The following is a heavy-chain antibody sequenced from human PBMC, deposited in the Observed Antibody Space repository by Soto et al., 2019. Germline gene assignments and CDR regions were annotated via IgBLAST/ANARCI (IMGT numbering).Heavy chain of an antibody. J-gene: IGHJ4*02. CDR2: IYSGGST. D-gene: IGHD3-10*01. CDR3: ARPLNYGSGSDNDY. CDR1: GFTVSSNY. Sequence: GGSLRLSCAASGFTVSSNYMSWVRQAPGKGLEWVSVIYSGGSTYYADSVKGRFTISRDNSKNTLYLQMNSLRAEDTAVYYCARPLNYGSGSDNDYWGQGTLVTVSS. V-gene: IGHV3-66*04.